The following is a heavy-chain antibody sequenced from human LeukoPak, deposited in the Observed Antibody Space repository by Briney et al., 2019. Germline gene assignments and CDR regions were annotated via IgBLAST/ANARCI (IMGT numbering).Heavy chain of an antibody. V-gene: IGHV3-66*01. J-gene: IGHJ4*02. CDR2: IYSAGTT. CDR1: GFTVSRNY. CDR3: AGDYCSGGSCYFDY. Sequence: GGSLRLSCAASGFTVSRNYMSWVRQAPGKGLEWVSVIYSAGTTYYADSVKGRFTISRDNSKNTLYLQMNSLRAEDTAVYYCAGDYCSGGSCYFDYWGQGTLVTVSS. D-gene: IGHD2-15*01.